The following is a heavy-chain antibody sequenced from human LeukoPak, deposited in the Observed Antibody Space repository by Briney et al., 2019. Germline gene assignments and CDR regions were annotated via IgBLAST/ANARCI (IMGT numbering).Heavy chain of an antibody. D-gene: IGHD3-16*02. CDR1: GGSFSGYF. Sequence: SETLSLTCVVYGGSFSGYFWSWIRQPPGKGLEWIGEINHSGSTKYNPSLKSRFTISVDMSKNQFSLKLSSVTAADTAVYYCARSTSLHLWKRVDYWGQGTLVTVSS. V-gene: IGHV4-34*01. CDR3: ARSTSLHLWKRVDY. J-gene: IGHJ4*02. CDR2: INHSGST.